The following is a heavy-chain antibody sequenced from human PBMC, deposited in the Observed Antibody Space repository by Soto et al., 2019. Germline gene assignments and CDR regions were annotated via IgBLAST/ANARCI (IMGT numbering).Heavy chain of an antibody. CDR2: ISGSGGST. CDR1: GFTFSSYA. D-gene: IGHD3-16*02. Sequence: LGGSLRLSCAASGFTFSSYAMSWVRQAPGKGLEWVSAISGSGGSTYYADSVKGRFTISRDNSKNTLYLQMNSLRAEDTAVYYCAKAGSQYYDYVWGSYPYDYWGQGT. CDR3: AKAGSQYYDYVWGSYPYDY. V-gene: IGHV3-23*01. J-gene: IGHJ4*02.